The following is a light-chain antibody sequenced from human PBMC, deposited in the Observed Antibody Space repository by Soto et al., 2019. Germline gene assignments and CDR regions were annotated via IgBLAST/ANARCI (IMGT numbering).Light chain of an antibody. CDR2: DAS. V-gene: IGKV3-20*01. J-gene: IGKJ1*01. Sequence: EIVLTQSPGTLSLSPGERATLSCRASQNIIRARLAWYQQRPGQAPRLLIYDASSRATGIPDRFSGSGSGTDFTLTVSRLEPEDFAVYHCQQYGSLPRTFGQGTKVDIK. CDR1: QNIIRAR. CDR3: QQYGSLPRT.